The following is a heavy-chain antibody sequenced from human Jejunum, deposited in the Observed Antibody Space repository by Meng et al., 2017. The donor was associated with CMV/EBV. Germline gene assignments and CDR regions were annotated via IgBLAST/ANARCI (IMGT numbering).Heavy chain of an antibody. CDR2: IIAIFKTP. CDR1: GGSVNNYA. J-gene: IGHJ4*02. D-gene: IGHD5-24*01. Sequence: QVQLMQSGAEVKEPGSSMTVSCKSSGGSVNNYAFNWVRQAPGQGLEWMGGIIAIFKTPNYAQKFQGRLTITADESTGTSYMELTSLTSEDTAVYYCARGFLNGYQPFDYWGQGTLVNVSS. CDR3: ARGFLNGYQPFDY. V-gene: IGHV1-69*12.